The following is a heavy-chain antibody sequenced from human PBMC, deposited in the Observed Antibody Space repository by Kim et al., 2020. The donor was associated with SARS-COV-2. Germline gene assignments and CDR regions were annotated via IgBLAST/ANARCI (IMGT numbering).Heavy chain of an antibody. CDR1: GFTFSSYG. D-gene: IGHD3-22*01. CDR3: ANPYYYDSSGYYSPSSYYYGMDV. CDR2: ISYDGSDK. J-gene: IGHJ6*02. Sequence: GGSLRLSCAASGFTFSSYGMHWVRQAPGKGLEWVAVISYDGSDKYYADSVKGRFTISRDNSKNTLYLQMNSLRAEDTAVYYCANPYYYDSSGYYSPSSYYYGMDVWGQGTTVTVSS. V-gene: IGHV3-30*18.